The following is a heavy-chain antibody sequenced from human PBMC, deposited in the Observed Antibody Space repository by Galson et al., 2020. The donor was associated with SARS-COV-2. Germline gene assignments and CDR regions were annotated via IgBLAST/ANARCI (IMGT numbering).Heavy chain of an antibody. V-gene: IGHV3-30-3*01. Sequence: GGSLRLSCAASGFTFSSYAMHCVRQAPGKGLEWVAVISYDGSNKYYADSVKGRFTISRDNSKNTLYLQMNSLRAEDTAVYYCARARDGYRNFDYWGQGTLVTVSS. J-gene: IGHJ4*02. CDR3: ARARDGYRNFDY. D-gene: IGHD5-12*01. CDR1: GFTFSSYA. CDR2: ISYDGSNK.